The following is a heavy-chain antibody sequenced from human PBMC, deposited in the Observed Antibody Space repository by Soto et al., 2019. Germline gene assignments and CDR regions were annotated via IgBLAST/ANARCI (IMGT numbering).Heavy chain of an antibody. CDR1: GFTFSSYG. V-gene: IGHV3-33*01. CDR3: ARVYIAAAGYYYGMDV. Sequence: QVQLVESGGGVVQPGRSLRLSCAASGFTFSSYGMHWVRQAPGKGLEWVAVIWYDGSNKYYADSVKGRFTISRDNSKNTLYLQMNSLRAEDTAVYYCARVYIAAAGYYYGMDVWGQGTTVTVSS. D-gene: IGHD6-13*01. CDR2: IWYDGSNK. J-gene: IGHJ6*02.